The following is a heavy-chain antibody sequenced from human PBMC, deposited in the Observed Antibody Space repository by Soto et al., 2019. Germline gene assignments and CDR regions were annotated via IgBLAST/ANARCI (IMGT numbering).Heavy chain of an antibody. Sequence: GGSLRLSCAASGFTFSSYWMHWVRQAPGKGLVWVSRINSDGSSTSYADSVKGRFTISRDNAKNQFSLQLNSVTPEDTAVYYCTKQKGDSRTYNGMDVWGQGTTVTVSS. CDR2: INSDGSST. J-gene: IGHJ6*02. V-gene: IGHV3-74*01. D-gene: IGHD2-21*02. CDR3: TKQKGDSRTYNGMDV. CDR1: GFTFSSYW.